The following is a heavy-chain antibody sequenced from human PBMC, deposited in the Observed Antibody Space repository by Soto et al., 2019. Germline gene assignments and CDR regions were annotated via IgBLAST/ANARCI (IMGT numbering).Heavy chain of an antibody. V-gene: IGHV3-23*01. CDR3: AKDLILVWFGELAYFDY. Sequence: PGGSLRLSCAASGFTFSSYAMSWVRQAPGKGLEWVSAISGSGGSTYYADSVKGRFTISRDNSKNTLYLQMNSLRAEDTAVYYCAKDLILVWFGELAYFDYWGQGTLVTVSS. CDR1: GFTFSSYA. D-gene: IGHD3-10*01. J-gene: IGHJ4*02. CDR2: ISGSGGST.